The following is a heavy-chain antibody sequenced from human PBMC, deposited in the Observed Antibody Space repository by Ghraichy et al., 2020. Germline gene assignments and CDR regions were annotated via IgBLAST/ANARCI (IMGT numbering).Heavy chain of an antibody. V-gene: IGHV3-7*01. CDR3: ARDDYDFWSGYRLFDY. D-gene: IGHD3-3*01. J-gene: IGHJ4*02. Sequence: GGSLRLSCAASGFTFSSYWMSWVRQAPGKGLEWVANIKQDGSEKYYVDSVKGRFTISRDNAKNSLYLQMNSLRAEDTAVYYCARDDYDFWSGYRLFDYWGQGTLVTVSS. CDR2: IKQDGSEK. CDR1: GFTFSSYW.